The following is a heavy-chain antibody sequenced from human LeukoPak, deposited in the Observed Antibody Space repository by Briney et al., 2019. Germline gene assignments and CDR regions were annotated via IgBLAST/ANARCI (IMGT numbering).Heavy chain of an antibody. V-gene: IGHV3-23*01. CDR3: AKGGNGYFSVWS. CDR2: ISESGGST. D-gene: IGHD5-18*01. J-gene: IGHJ4*02. CDR1: GFTFSSYA. Sequence: PGGSLRLSCAASGFTFSSYAMSWVRQAPGKGLEWVSGISESGGSTYYADSVKGRCTISRDSSKSTLYLQMSSLRAEDTAVYYCAKGGNGYFSVWSWGQGTLVTVSS.